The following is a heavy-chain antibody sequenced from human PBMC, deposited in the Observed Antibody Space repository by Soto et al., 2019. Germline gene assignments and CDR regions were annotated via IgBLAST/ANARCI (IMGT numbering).Heavy chain of an antibody. CDR2: ISWNSGSI. J-gene: IGHJ4*02. CDR3: AKYSDYYCDY. CDR1: GFTFDDYA. Sequence: GGSLRLSCAASGFTFDDYAMHWVRQAPGKGLEWVSGISWNSGSIGYADSVKGRFTISRDNAKNSLYLQMNSLRAEDTALYYCAKYSDYYCDYWGQGTLVTVSS. V-gene: IGHV3-9*01. D-gene: IGHD2-21*02.